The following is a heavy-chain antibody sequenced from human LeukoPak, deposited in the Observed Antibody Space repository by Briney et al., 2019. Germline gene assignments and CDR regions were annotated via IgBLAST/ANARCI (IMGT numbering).Heavy chain of an antibody. V-gene: IGHV4-61*09. D-gene: IGHD3-10*01. J-gene: IGHJ6*03. CDR2: IYTRGHT. CDR3: ARESLSNIYPHGSAQYMDV. CDR1: VDSLSSGNYY. Sequence: KASETLSLTCTVSVDSLSSGNYYGTWIRQPGGRGLEWIRHIYTRGHTNYNPSLKSRVTISVDTSRNHFSLRLTSVTAADTAVYYCARESLSNIYPHGSAQYMDVWGKGTTVTISS.